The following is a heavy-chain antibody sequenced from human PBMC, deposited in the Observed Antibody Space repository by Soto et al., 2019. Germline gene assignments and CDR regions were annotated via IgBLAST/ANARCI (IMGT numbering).Heavy chain of an antibody. CDR3: ERPPSLIMAAPAY. CDR1: GYTFSNYA. CDR2: ISPYNGNA. Sequence: ASVKVSCKTSGYTFSNYAISWVRQAPGQGLEWMGWISPYNGNANYTEKFQGRVSMTTDTSTTTAYMELTSLTSDDTAIYYCERPPSLIMAAPAYWGQGTLVTVSS. J-gene: IGHJ4*02. D-gene: IGHD2-8*01. V-gene: IGHV1-18*04.